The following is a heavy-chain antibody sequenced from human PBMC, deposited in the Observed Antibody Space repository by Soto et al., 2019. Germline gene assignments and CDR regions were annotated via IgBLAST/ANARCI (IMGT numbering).Heavy chain of an antibody. CDR2: ISGSGGSI. Sequence: PVGSLRLSCAASGFTFSSYAMSWVRQAPGKGLEWVSGISGSGGSIYYADSVKGRFTISRDNSKNTLFLQMNSLRAEDTAVYYCAKLRGSGSYSNFDYWGQGTLVTVSS. CDR1: GFTFSSYA. J-gene: IGHJ4*02. CDR3: AKLRGSGSYSNFDY. D-gene: IGHD1-26*01. V-gene: IGHV3-23*01.